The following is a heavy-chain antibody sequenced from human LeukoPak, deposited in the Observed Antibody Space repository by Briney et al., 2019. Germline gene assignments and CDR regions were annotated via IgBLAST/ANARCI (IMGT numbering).Heavy chain of an antibody. V-gene: IGHV3-23*01. CDR2: ISGSGGST. Sequence: GGSQRLSCAASGFTFSSYAMSWVRQAPGKGLEWVSAISGSGGSTYYADSVKGRFTISRDNSKNTLYLQMNSLRAEDTAVYYCAKDRSGWYRFDYWGQGTLVTVSS. D-gene: IGHD6-19*01. CDR3: AKDRSGWYRFDY. CDR1: GFTFSSYA. J-gene: IGHJ4*02.